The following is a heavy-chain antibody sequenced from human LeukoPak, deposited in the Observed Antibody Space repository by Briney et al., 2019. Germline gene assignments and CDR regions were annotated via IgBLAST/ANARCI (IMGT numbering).Heavy chain of an antibody. CDR3: ARGYSYSRDY. CDR1: GFTVSFNY. D-gene: IGHD6-13*01. J-gene: IGHJ4*02. Sequence: GGSLRLSCAASGFTVSFNYMSWDRQAPGKGLEWVSVVYDGGTTSYADSVKGRFTISRDNSKNTLYLQMNSLRAEDTAVYYCARGYSYSRDYWGQGILVTVSS. V-gene: IGHV3-53*01. CDR2: VYDGGTT.